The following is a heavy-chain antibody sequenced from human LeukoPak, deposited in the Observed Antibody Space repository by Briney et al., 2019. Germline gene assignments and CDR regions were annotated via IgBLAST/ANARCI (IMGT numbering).Heavy chain of an antibody. CDR1: GGSSTNYF. CDR2: INRSAST. J-gene: IGHJ6*03. Sequence: PSETLSLTCVLYGGSSTNYFWSWIRQPPGKGLEWIGEINRSASTNYNPSLKSRVTISIDTSKNQFSLKLSSVTAADTAVYYCARVLYGDSYYMDVWGKGTTVTVSS. V-gene: IGHV4-34*01. D-gene: IGHD4-17*01. CDR3: ARVLYGDSYYMDV.